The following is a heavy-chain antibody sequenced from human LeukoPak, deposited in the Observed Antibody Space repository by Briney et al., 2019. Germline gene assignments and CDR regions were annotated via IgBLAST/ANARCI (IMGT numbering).Heavy chain of an antibody. J-gene: IGHJ4*02. CDR3: ARGPITIRSPFDY. Sequence: SETLSLTCTVSGGSITGYYWSWIRQPAEKGLEWIGRLYSSGNTDYNPSLKSRVTMSVDTSKNQFSLRLNSVTAADTAVYYCARGPITIRSPFDYWGQGSLVTVSS. CDR1: GGSITGYY. CDR2: LYSSGNT. D-gene: IGHD3-3*01. V-gene: IGHV4-4*07.